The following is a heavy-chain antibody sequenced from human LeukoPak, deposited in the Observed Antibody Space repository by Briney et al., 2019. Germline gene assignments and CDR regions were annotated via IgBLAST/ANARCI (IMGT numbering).Heavy chain of an antibody. CDR1: GFTFSSYA. J-gene: IGHJ4*02. CDR3: AKNRGDLLSSRVGCDY. V-gene: IGHV3-23*01. CDR2: ISGSGGDA. D-gene: IGHD3-16*01. Sequence: GGSLRLSCAASGFTFSSYAMSWVRQAPGKGLEWVSGISGSGGDAYYADSVKGRFTISRDNPKSTLYLQMNTLGAEDTAIYYCAKNRGDLLSSRVGCDYWGQGALVTVSS.